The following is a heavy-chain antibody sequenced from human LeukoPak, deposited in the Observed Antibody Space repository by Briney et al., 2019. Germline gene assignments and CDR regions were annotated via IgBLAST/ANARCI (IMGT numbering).Heavy chain of an antibody. V-gene: IGHV4-59*01. Sequence: SETLSLTCTVSGGSISSYYWSWIRQPPGKGLEWIGYIYYSGSTNYNPSLKSRVTISVDTSKNQFSLKLSSVTAADTAVYYCARGGCGGDCYVDYWGQGTLVTVSS. J-gene: IGHJ4*02. CDR2: IYYSGST. D-gene: IGHD2-21*02. CDR3: ARGGCGGDCYVDY. CDR1: GGSISSYY.